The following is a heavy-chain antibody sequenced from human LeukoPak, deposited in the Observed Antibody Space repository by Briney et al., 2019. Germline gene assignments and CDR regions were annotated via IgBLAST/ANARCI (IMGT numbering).Heavy chain of an antibody. J-gene: IGHJ6*02. V-gene: IGHV1-69*13. Sequence: ASVKVSCKASGGTFSSYAISWVRQAPGQGLEWMGGIIPIFGTANYAQKFQGRVTITADESTSTAYMELSSLRSEDTAVYYCARDLYSSSSPSGYYYGMDVWGQGTTVTVSS. CDR3: ARDLYSSSSPSGYYYGMDV. CDR2: IIPIFGTA. D-gene: IGHD6-6*01. CDR1: GGTFSSYA.